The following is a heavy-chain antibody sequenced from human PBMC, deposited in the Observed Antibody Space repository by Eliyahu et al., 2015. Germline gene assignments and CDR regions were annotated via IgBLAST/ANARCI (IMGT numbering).Heavy chain of an antibody. CDR3: ARESLGLYYFDY. Sequence: QVQLQESGPGXVKPSQXLSLXXTVSGGXISSAGYPWTWXRQHPGKGLEWIGHIYXSGSTYYNPSLKSRVTMSVDTSKNQFSLKLFSVTDADTAVYYCARESLGLYYFDYWGQGTLVTVSS. J-gene: IGHJ4*02. CDR1: GGXISSAGYP. CDR2: IYXSGST. V-gene: IGHV4-31*03. D-gene: IGHD2-8*01.